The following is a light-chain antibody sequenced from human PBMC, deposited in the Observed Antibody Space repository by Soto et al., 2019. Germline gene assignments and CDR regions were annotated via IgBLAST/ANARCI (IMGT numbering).Light chain of an antibody. CDR2: AAS. Sequence: DLQMTQSPSSLSASVGDRVTITCRASRTISSYLNWYQQKPGKAPKLLIYAASSLQSGVPSRFSGSGSGTDFTLTISSLQPEDFATYCCQQTYNTPYTFGQGTKLEIK. CDR1: RTISSY. J-gene: IGKJ2*01. CDR3: QQTYNTPYT. V-gene: IGKV1-39*01.